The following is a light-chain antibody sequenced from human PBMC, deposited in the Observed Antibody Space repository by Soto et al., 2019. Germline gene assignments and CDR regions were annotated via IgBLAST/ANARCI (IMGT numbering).Light chain of an antibody. CDR3: LQYNKWPLT. V-gene: IGKV3-15*01. J-gene: IGKJ3*01. Sequence: EIVMTQSPATLSVSPGERATLSCRASQVFSSNLAWYQQKPGQAPRLLIYGASTRATGIPARFSGSGSGTEFTLTISSLQSEDFAVSYCLQYNKWPLTFGPGTKANIK. CDR1: QVFSSN. CDR2: GAS.